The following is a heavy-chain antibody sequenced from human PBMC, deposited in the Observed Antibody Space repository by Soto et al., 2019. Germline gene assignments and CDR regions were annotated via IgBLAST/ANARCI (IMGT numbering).Heavy chain of an antibody. CDR3: ARDLRTGTTISFVY. J-gene: IGHJ4*02. D-gene: IGHD1-1*01. CDR1: GYSFSKFG. CDR2: ISPYNRQT. V-gene: IGHV1-18*03. Sequence: GASVKVSCKASGYSFSKFGISWVRQAPGQGLEWMGWISPYNRQTNYAQKFQGRVAMTTDTFTNTAYMELRSLGSDDMAVYYCARDLRTGTTISFVYWGQGTLVTVSS.